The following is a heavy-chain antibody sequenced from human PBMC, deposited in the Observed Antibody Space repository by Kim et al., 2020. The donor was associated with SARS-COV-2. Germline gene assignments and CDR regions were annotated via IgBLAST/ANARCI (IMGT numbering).Heavy chain of an antibody. CDR3: ARGRLPLHCSSTSCYPAYYFDY. Sequence: GGSLRLSCAASGFTFSSYGMHWVRQAPGKGLEWVAVIWYDGSNKYYADSVKGRFTISRDNSKNTLYLQMNSLRAEDTAVYYCARGRLPLHCSSTSCYPAYYFDYWGQGTLVTVSS. CDR2: IWYDGSNK. J-gene: IGHJ4*02. V-gene: IGHV3-33*01. D-gene: IGHD2-2*01. CDR1: GFTFSSYG.